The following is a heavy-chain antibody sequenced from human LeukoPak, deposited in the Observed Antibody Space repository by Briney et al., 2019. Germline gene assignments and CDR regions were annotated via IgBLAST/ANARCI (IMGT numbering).Heavy chain of an antibody. CDR2: INSDGSST. Sequence: GGSLRLSCAASGFTFSSYWMHWVRQAPGKGLVWVSRINSDGSSTSYADSVKGRFTISRDNAKNTLYLQMNSLRAEDTAVYYCASSNYYYDSSGYYYHWFDPWGQGTLVNVSS. CDR3: ASSNYYYDSSGYYYHWFDP. CDR1: GFTFSSYW. V-gene: IGHV3-74*01. J-gene: IGHJ5*02. D-gene: IGHD3-22*01.